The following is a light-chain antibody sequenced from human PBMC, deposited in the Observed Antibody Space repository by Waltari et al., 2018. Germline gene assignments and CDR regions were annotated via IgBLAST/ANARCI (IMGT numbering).Light chain of an antibody. V-gene: IGKV4-1*01. Sequence: DIVMTQSPDSLAVSLGERATINCKSSQSVLYSSNNKNSLSWYQQKPGQPPKRPIYGASTRESGVPDRFSGSGSGTDFTLTISSLQAEDVAVYYCHQYYNTPFTFGPGTKVDIK. CDR1: QSVLYSSNNKNS. CDR3: HQYYNTPFT. J-gene: IGKJ3*01. CDR2: GAS.